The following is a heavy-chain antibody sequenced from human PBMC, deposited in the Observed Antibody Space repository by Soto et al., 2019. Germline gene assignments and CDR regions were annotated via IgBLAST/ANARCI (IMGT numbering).Heavy chain of an antibody. CDR1: GFTFTSSA. D-gene: IGHD3-10*01. CDR2: IVVGSGNT. Sequence: SVKVSCKASGFTFTSSAVQWVRQARGQRLEWIGWIVVGSGNTNYAQKFQERVTITRDMSTSTAYMKLSSLRSEDTAVYYCAADSASGYHHDRKDVWTQGTTVTVSS. J-gene: IGHJ6*02. CDR3: AADSASGYHHDRKDV. V-gene: IGHV1-58*01.